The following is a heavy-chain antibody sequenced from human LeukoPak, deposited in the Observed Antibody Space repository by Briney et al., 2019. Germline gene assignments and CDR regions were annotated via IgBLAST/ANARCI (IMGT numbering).Heavy chain of an antibody. CDR1: EFTFSSYW. CDR3: ARDAGDCGGDCPRWFDP. J-gene: IGHJ5*02. Sequence: GGSLRLSCAASEFTFSSYWMHWVRQTPGKGLVWVSRINPDGTSTNYADSVKGRFTISRDNAKNTVDLQMNSLRGEDTAVYYCARDAGDCGGDCPRWFDPWGQGTLVTVSS. CDR2: INPDGTST. V-gene: IGHV3-74*01. D-gene: IGHD2-21*02.